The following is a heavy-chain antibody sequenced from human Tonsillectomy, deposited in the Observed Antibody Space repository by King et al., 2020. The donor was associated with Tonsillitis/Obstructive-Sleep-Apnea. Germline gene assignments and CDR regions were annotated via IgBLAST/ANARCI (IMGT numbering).Heavy chain of an antibody. Sequence: VQLVESGGGVVQPGRSLRLPCAASGFTFSSYAMHWVRQAPGKGLEWVAVISYDGSNKYYADSVKGRFTISRDNSKNTLYLQMNSLRAEDTAVYYCADLTTLDYWGQGTLVTVSS. D-gene: IGHD4-11*01. CDR1: GFTFSSYA. CDR2: ISYDGSNK. J-gene: IGHJ4*02. CDR3: ADLTTLDY. V-gene: IGHV3-30*04.